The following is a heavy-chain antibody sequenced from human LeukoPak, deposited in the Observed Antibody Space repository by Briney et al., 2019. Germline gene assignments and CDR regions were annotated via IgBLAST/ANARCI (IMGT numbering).Heavy chain of an antibody. J-gene: IGHJ3*02. Sequence: SETLSLTCTVSVGSISSYYWSWIRQPPGKGLGWIAYIYYSGSTNYNPSLKSRVTISVDTSKNQFSLKLSSVTAADTAVYYCARDPLVGDTYAFDIWGQGTMVTVSS. D-gene: IGHD1-26*01. CDR1: VGSISSYY. CDR2: IYYSGST. CDR3: ARDPLVGDTYAFDI. V-gene: IGHV4-59*01.